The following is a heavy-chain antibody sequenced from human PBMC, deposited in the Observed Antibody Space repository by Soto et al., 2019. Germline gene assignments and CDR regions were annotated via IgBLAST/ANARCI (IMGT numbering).Heavy chain of an antibody. J-gene: IGHJ5*02. CDR1: GGSISSYY. CDR2: IYYSGST. CDR3: ARVKDRPIDYGDYVFRWFDP. Sequence: PSETLSLTCTVSGGSISSYYWSWIRQPPGKGLEWIGYIYYSGSTNYNPSLKSRVTISVDTSKNQFSLKLSSVTAADTAVNYCARVKDRPIDYGDYVFRWFDPWGQGTLVTVSS. D-gene: IGHD4-17*01. V-gene: IGHV4-59*01.